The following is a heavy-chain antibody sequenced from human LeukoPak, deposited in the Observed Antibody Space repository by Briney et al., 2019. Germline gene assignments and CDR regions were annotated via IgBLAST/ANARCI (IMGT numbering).Heavy chain of an antibody. CDR1: GYSFTSYW. J-gene: IGHJ4*02. V-gene: IGHV5-51*01. CDR3: ARHGTGNTAMEANDY. CDR2: IYPGDSDT. D-gene: IGHD5-18*01. Sequence: GESLKISCKGSGYSFTSYWIGWVRQMPGKGLEWMGIIYPGDSDTRYSPSFQGQVTISADKSISTAYLQWSSLKASDTAMYYCARHGTGNTAMEANDYWGQRTLDTVSS.